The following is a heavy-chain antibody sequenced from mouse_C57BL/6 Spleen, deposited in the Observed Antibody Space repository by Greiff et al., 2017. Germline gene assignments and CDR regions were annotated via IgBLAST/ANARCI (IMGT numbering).Heavy chain of an antibody. CDR1: GFTFSNYW. Sequence: EVKLMESGGGLVQPGGSMKLSCVASGFTFSNYWMNWVRQSPEKGLEWVAQIRLKSDNYATHYAESVKGRFTISRDDSKSSVYLQMNNLRAEDTGIYYCTLISTVVGRFAYWGQGTLVTVSA. J-gene: IGHJ3*01. CDR3: TLISTVVGRFAY. V-gene: IGHV6-3*01. D-gene: IGHD1-1*01. CDR2: IRLKSDNYAT.